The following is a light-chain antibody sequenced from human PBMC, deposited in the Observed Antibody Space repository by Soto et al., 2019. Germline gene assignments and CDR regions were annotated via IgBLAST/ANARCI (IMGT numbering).Light chain of an antibody. Sequence: QSALTQPASVSGSPGQSITISCTGTSSDVGGYNYVSWYQQHPGKAPKLMIYEVSNRPSGVSNRFSGSKSGNTASLTISGLQAXXXADYYCSSYTSSSTPDVFGTGTKLTVL. CDR3: SSYTSSSTPDV. J-gene: IGLJ1*01. CDR2: EVS. V-gene: IGLV2-14*01. CDR1: SSDVGGYNY.